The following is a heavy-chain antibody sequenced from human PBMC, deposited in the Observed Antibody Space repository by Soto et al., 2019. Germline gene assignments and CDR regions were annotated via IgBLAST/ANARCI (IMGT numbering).Heavy chain of an antibody. Sequence: GSLRLSCAVYGGSFSGYYWSWIRQPPGKGLEWIGEINHSGSTNYNPSLKSRVTISVDTSKNQFSLKLSSVTAADTAVYYCAGVRGYSYVLNWFDPWGQGTLVTVSS. J-gene: IGHJ5*02. CDR3: AGVRGYSYVLNWFDP. CDR1: GGSFSGYY. V-gene: IGHV4-34*01. CDR2: INHSGST. D-gene: IGHD5-18*01.